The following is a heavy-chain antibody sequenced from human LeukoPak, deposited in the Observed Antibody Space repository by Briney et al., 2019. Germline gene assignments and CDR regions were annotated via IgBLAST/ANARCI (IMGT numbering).Heavy chain of an antibody. CDR1: GGSLSGYY. Sequence: ETLSLTCNVSGGSLSGYYWSWIRQPPGKGLEWIGYIHYSGTTNYNPPLKSRVTISLDTSRNQFSLKLRSVTTADTAVYYCARRRVYSGSGEFDFWGQGTLVTVSS. V-gene: IGHV4-59*01. CDR3: ARRRVYSGSGEFDF. J-gene: IGHJ4*02. D-gene: IGHD5-12*01. CDR2: IHYSGTT.